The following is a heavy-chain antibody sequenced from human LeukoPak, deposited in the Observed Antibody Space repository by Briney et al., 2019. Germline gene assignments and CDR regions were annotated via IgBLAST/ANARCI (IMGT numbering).Heavy chain of an antibody. V-gene: IGHV1-3*01. CDR1: GYTFTSYA. D-gene: IGHD6-19*01. J-gene: IGHJ4*02. CDR2: INAGNGNT. CDR3: ARDSSSGWRD. Sequence: GASVKVSCKASGYTFTSYAMHWVRQAPGQRLEWMGWINAGNGNTKYSQKFQGRVTMTTDTSTSTAYMELSSLRSEDTAVYYCARDSSSGWRDWGQGTLVTVSS.